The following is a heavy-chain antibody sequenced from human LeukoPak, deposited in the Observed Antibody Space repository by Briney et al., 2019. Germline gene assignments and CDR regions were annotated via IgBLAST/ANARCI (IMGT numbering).Heavy chain of an antibody. Sequence: SQTLSLTCTVSGGSISSGGYYWSWIRQPPGKGLEWIGYIYHGGSTYYNPSLKSRVTISVDRSKNQFSLKLSSVTAADTAVYYCARDLHDYSSDWGQGTLVTVSS. D-gene: IGHD2-15*01. CDR1: GGSISSGGYY. CDR3: ARDLHDYSSD. V-gene: IGHV4-30-2*01. J-gene: IGHJ4*02. CDR2: IYHGGST.